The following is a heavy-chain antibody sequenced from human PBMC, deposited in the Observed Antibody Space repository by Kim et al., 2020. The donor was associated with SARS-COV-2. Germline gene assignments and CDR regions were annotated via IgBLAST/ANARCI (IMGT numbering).Heavy chain of an antibody. CDR3: ARGTDSSGWTFQYYYYYYMDV. V-gene: IGHV4-4*07. Sequence: SETLSLTCTVSGGSISSYYWSWIRQPAGKGLEWIGRIYTSGSTNYNPSLKSRVTMSVDTSKNQFSLKLSSVTAADTAVYYCARGTDSSGWTFQYYYYYYMDVWGKGTTVTVSS. J-gene: IGHJ6*03. CDR2: IYTSGST. CDR1: GGSISSYY. D-gene: IGHD6-19*01.